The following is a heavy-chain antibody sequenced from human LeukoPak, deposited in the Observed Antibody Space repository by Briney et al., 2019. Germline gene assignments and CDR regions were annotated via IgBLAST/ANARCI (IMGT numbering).Heavy chain of an antibody. CDR2: IIPIFGTA. J-gene: IGHJ4*02. V-gene: IGHV1-69*01. Sequence: GASVKVSCKASGGTFSSYAISWVRQAPGQGLEWMGGIIPIFGTANYAQKFQGRVTITADESTSTAYMELSSLRSEDTAVYYCTKDLGTEYNIFDYWGQGTLVTVSS. CDR3: TKDLGTEYNIFDY. CDR1: GGTFSSYA. D-gene: IGHD3-9*01.